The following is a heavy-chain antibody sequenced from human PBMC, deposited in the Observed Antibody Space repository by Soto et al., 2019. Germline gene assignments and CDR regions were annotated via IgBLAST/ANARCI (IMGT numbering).Heavy chain of an antibody. D-gene: IGHD6-19*01. CDR1: GFTFSSYS. V-gene: IGHV3-21*01. J-gene: IGHJ6*02. Sequence: PGGSLRLSCAASGFTFSSYSMNWVRQAPGKGLEWVSSISSSSSYIYYADSVKGRFTISRDNAKNSLYLQMNSLRAEDTAVYYCARVYPPIPVAGLGMDVWGQGTTVTVSS. CDR2: ISSSSSYI. CDR3: ARVYPPIPVAGLGMDV.